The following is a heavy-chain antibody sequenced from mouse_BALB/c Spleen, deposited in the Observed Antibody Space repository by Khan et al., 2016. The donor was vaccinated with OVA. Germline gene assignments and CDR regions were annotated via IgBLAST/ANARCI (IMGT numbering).Heavy chain of an antibody. CDR2: IYPGSANT. CDR1: GYTFTDYY. V-gene: IGHV1-84*02. D-gene: IGHD6-1*01. CDR3: EGSAVVSTIDASDY. Sequence: QVQLQQSGPELVKPGASVKISCKASGYTFTDYYIKWVKQKPGQGLEWIGWIYPGSANTKYNEKFKGKATLTVDTSSSTDYMQISSLTSEDTAVYFGEGSAVVSTIDASDYWGQGTSVTVSS. J-gene: IGHJ4*01.